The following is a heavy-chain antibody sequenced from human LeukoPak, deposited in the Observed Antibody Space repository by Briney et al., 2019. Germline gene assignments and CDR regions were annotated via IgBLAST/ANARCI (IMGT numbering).Heavy chain of an antibody. D-gene: IGHD2/OR15-2a*01. CDR3: TTFYHEYSPY. V-gene: IGHV3-15*01. CDR1: GLSFMNAW. CDR2: IKSNADGGTP. J-gene: IGHJ4*02. Sequence: PGGSLRLSCAASGLSFMNAWMIWVRQAPGKGLEWVGRIKSNADGGTPDYAAPARGRFTISRDDSKNTLYLQMNSLKTEDTAVYYCTTFYHEYSPYWGRGTLVTVSS.